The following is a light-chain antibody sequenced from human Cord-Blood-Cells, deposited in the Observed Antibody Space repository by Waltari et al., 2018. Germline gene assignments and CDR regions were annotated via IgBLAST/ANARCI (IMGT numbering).Light chain of an antibody. CDR1: QSISSY. CDR2: AAS. CDR3: QQSYSTPYT. J-gene: IGKJ2*01. Sequence: DIQMTQSPSSLSASVGDRVTITCRASQSISSYLNWYQQKPGKAPKLLIYAASSLQSGVPSIFSGSGSGTDFTLTSSSLQPENFATYYCQQSYSTPYTFDHRTKLEIK. V-gene: IGKV1-39*01.